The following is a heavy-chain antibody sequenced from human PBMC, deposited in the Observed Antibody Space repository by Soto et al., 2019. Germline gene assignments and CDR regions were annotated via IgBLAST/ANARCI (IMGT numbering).Heavy chain of an antibody. CDR1: GYTFTSYG. CDR2: ISAYNGNT. Sequence: QVQLVQSGAEVKKPGASVKVSCKASGYTFTSYGISWVRQAPGQGLEWMGWISAYNGNTNYAQKLQGRVTMTTDTTTSTAYMELRSLRSEDTAVYYCAREPQYYGILTGADHWFDPWGQGTLVTVSS. V-gene: IGHV1-18*01. D-gene: IGHD3-9*01. J-gene: IGHJ5*02. CDR3: AREPQYYGILTGADHWFDP.